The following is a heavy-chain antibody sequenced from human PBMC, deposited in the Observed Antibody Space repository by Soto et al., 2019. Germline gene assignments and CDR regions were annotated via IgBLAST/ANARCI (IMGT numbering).Heavy chain of an antibody. J-gene: IGHJ4*02. V-gene: IGHV4-59*01. D-gene: IGHD6-19*01. CDR1: GGSISSYY. CDR3: ARADSGGWFPLDY. Sequence: SETLSLTCTVSGGSISSYYWSWIRQPPGKGLEWIGYIYYSGSTNYNPSLKSRVTISVDTSKNQFSLKLSSVTAADTAVYYCARADSGGWFPLDYWGQGTLVTVSS. CDR2: IYYSGST.